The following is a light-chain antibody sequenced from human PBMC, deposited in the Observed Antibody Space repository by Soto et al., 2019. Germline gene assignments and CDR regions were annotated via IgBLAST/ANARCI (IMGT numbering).Light chain of an antibody. CDR3: GSWDSSLSAYV. CDR2: DDN. J-gene: IGLJ1*01. CDR1: SSNIGGNS. Sequence: QSVLTHPPSVSSAPGQKVTISCSGSSSNIGGNSVSWYQQLPGTATKLLIYDDNKRPSGIPDRFSGSKSGTSATLGITGFQTGDEADYYCGSWDSSLSAYVFGTGTTVTVL. V-gene: IGLV1-51*01.